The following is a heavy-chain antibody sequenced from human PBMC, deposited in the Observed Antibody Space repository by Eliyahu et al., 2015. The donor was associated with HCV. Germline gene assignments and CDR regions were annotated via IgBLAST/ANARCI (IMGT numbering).Heavy chain of an antibody. J-gene: IGHJ3*02. CDR1: GFTFSSYT. D-gene: IGHD6-6*01. Sequence: EVQLVESGGGLVKPGGSLRLSCAASGFTFSSYTMNWVRQAPGKGLEWVSSISSSSSSIYYADSVKGRFTISRDNAKDSLYLQMNTLRPEDTAVYYCVRHVLVPPEAFDIWGQGTLVTVSS. CDR3: VRHVLVPPEAFDI. CDR2: ISSSSSSI. V-gene: IGHV3-21*01.